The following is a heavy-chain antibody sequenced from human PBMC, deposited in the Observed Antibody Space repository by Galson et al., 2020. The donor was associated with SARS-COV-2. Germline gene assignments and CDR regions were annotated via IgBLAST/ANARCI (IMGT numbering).Heavy chain of an antibody. Sequence: GGSLRLSCAASGFTFNTYSMNWVRQAPGKGLEWISYISSSTNNIYYAVSVKGRFTISRDNAKDSLYLQMNSLRDEDTAVYYCVRGGHSDYDSCGYKYWGQGTLVTVSS. CDR1: GFTFNTYS. D-gene: IGHD3-22*01. CDR3: VRGGHSDYDSCGYKY. V-gene: IGHV3-48*02. J-gene: IGHJ4*02. CDR2: ISSSTNNI.